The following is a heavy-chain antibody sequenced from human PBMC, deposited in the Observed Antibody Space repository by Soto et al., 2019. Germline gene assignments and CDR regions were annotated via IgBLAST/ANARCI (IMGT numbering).Heavy chain of an antibody. CDR1: GFSVSSNY. D-gene: IGHD3-22*01. Sequence: PGGSLRLSCAASGFSVSSNYMSWVRQAPGKGLEWVSVIYSTGSKYYADSVKGRFIISRDNSKNTLYLEMNSLRAEDTAVYYCARSVVVVIRTFNWYFDLWGRGTLVIVSS. CDR2: IYSTGSK. CDR3: ARSVVVVIRTFNWYFDL. V-gene: IGHV3-53*01. J-gene: IGHJ2*01.